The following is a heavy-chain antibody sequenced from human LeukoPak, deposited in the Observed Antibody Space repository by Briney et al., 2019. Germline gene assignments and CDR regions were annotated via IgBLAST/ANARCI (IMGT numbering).Heavy chain of an antibody. Sequence: PSETLSLTCTVSGGSISSSSYYWGWIRQPPGKGLEWIGSIYYSGSTYYNPSLQSRLTISVDTSKNQFSLKLSSVTAADTAVYYCARQVDKGYGSGWTFDYWGQGTLVTVSS. V-gene: IGHV4-39*01. D-gene: IGHD6-19*01. CDR3: ARQVDKGYGSGWTFDY. CDR2: IYYSGST. CDR1: GGSISSSSYY. J-gene: IGHJ4*02.